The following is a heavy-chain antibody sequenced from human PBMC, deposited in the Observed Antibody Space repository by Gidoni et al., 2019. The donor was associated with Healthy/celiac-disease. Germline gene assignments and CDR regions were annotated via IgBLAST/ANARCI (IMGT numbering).Heavy chain of an antibody. J-gene: IGHJ3*02. D-gene: IGHD5-12*01. CDR1: GCSISSGDYY. CDR2: SYYSGST. Sequence: QVQLQESGPGLVKPSQTLSLTCTVSGCSISSGDYYWSWIRQPPGKGLEWIGYSYYSGSTYYNPSLKSRVTISVDTSKNQFSLKLSSVTAADTAVYYCARDGPEATRAFDIWGQGTMVTVSS. CDR3: ARDGPEATRAFDI. V-gene: IGHV4-30-4*01.